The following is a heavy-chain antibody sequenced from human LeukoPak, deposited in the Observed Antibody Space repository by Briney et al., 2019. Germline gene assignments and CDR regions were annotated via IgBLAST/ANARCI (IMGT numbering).Heavy chain of an antibody. CDR1: GFTFSSYG. CDR3: ARDGLDTAMGRFGDY. Sequence: GGSLRLSCAASGFTFSSYGMHWVRQAPGKGLEWVAVISYDGSNKYYADSVKGRFTISRDNSKNSLYLQMNSLRAEDTAVYYCARDGLDTAMGRFGDYWGQGTLVTVSS. CDR2: ISYDGSNK. V-gene: IGHV3-30*03. D-gene: IGHD5-18*01. J-gene: IGHJ4*02.